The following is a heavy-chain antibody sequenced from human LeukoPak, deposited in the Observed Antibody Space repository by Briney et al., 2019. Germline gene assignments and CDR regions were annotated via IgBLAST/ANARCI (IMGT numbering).Heavy chain of an antibody. Sequence: GGSLRLSCAASGFTFSTSSMHWVRQTPGKGLDWVALISSDGINKYYANSVKGRFTISRDNSKNTLSLQMNSLRDDDTAVYYCTRDPRLREFESWGQGTLVTVSS. CDR1: GFTFSTSS. D-gene: IGHD2-21*02. CDR2: ISSDGINK. V-gene: IGHV3-30-3*01. CDR3: TRDPRLREFES. J-gene: IGHJ1*01.